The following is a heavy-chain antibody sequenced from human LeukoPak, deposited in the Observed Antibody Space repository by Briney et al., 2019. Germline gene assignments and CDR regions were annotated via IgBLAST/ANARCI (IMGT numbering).Heavy chain of an antibody. V-gene: IGHV3-30*18. D-gene: IGHD6-13*01. CDR2: ISYDGSNK. J-gene: IGHJ4*02. CDR3: ANGAAGIIY. Sequence: GGSLRLSCVASGFTFSSYGMHWVRQAPGKGLEWVAVISYDGSNKYYADSVKGRFTISRDNSKNTLYLQMNSLRAEDTAVYYCANGAAGIIYWGQGTLVTVSS. CDR1: GFTFSSYG.